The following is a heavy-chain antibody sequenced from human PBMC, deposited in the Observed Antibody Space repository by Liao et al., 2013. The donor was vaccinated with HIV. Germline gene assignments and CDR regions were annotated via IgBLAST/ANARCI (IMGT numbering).Heavy chain of an antibody. J-gene: IGHJ5*02. D-gene: IGHD2-15*01. CDR3: ARYPGYCSGAICRAAWFDP. CDR1: GGSISSDY. CDR2: IYYSGST. Sequence: QMQLQESGPGLVKPSETLSLTCTVSGGSISSDYWSWIRQPPGKGLEWIGYIYYSGSTNYNPSLKSRVTISVDTSKNQFSLKLSSVTAADTAVYYCARYPGYCSGAICRAAWFDPWGQGTLVTVSS. V-gene: IGHV4-59*01.